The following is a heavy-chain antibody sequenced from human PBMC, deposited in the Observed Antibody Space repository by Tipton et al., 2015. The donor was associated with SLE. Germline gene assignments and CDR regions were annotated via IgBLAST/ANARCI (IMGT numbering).Heavy chain of an antibody. V-gene: IGHV3-7*01. CDR1: GFSFSNSW. CDR3: ARVEPRAVGVYGMDV. D-gene: IGHD1-26*01. CDR2: IKEDGNEK. J-gene: IGHJ6*02. Sequence: SLRLSCAASGFSFSNSWMVWVRQAPGKGLQWVATIKEDGNEKYYGDSVRGRFTISRDNAKNSLTLQMNSLRAEDTAVYYCARVEPRAVGVYGMDVWGQGTTVTVS.